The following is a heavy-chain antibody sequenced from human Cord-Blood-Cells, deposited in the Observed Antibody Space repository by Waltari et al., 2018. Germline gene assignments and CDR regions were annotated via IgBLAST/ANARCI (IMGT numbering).Heavy chain of an antibody. CDR2: IIPIFGTA. D-gene: IGHD2-15*01. CDR3: ARERIHGAFDI. V-gene: IGHV1-69*01. Sequence: QVQLVQSGAEVKKPGSSVKVSCKASGGTFSSYAISWVRQAPGQGLEWMGGIIPIFGTANYAQKFQGRGTITADESTSRAYMELSSLRSEDTAVYYCARERIHGAFDIWGQGTMVTVSS. CDR1: GGTFSSYA. J-gene: IGHJ3*02.